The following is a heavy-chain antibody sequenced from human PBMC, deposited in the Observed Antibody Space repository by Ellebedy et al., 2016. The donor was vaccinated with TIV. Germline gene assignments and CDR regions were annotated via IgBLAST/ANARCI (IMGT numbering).Heavy chain of an antibody. CDR2: MNGDGNER. D-gene: IGHD1-1*01. Sequence: GESLKISCAVSGFTFSTSWMSWVRQAPGQGLEWVANMNGDGNERYYVDSAEGRFTISRDNTRNSLYLQMNSLRADDTAVYYCTKDGSGTMNFWGQGTLVTVSS. CDR1: GFTFSTSW. J-gene: IGHJ4*02. V-gene: IGHV3-7*01. CDR3: TKDGSGTMNF.